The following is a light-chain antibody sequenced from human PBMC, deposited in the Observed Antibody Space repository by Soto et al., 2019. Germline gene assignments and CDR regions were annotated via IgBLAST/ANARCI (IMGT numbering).Light chain of an antibody. CDR3: QQFGDWPS. CDR1: QSVSSH. J-gene: IGKJ1*01. V-gene: IGKV3-15*01. Sequence: EIRMTQSPAILSVPPGESATLSCRASQSVSSHVVWYQQKPGQAPRLLISDSSTGATGIPARFSGSGSGTEFTLTISSLQSDDSAIYYCQQFGDWPSFGLGTKV. CDR2: DSS.